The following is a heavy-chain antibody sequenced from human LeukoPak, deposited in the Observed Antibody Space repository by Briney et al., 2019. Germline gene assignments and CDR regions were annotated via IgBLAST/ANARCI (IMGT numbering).Heavy chain of an antibody. CDR2: ISYDGSNK. J-gene: IGHJ4*02. V-gene: IGHV3-30*14. Sequence: GGSLRLSCAASGFTFSSYAMHWVRQAPGKGLEWVAVISYDGSNKYYADSVKGRFTISRDNSKNTLYLQMNSLRAEDTAVYYCARVGSSSWIDYWGQGTLVTVSS. CDR1: GFTFSSYA. D-gene: IGHD6-13*01. CDR3: ARVGSSSWIDY.